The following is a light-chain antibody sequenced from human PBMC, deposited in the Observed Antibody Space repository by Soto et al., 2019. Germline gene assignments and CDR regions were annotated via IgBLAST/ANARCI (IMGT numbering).Light chain of an antibody. J-gene: IGLJ1*01. CDR1: SSNIGINT. Sequence: QSVLTEPPSAYGTPGQRVTISCSGSSSNIGINTVNWYQQVPGTAPKPLIYSNDHRASGVPDRFSGSKSGTSVSLAISGLQSEDEADYYCTAWDNSLNGYVFGAGTKLTVL. V-gene: IGLV1-44*01. CDR2: SND. CDR3: TAWDNSLNGYV.